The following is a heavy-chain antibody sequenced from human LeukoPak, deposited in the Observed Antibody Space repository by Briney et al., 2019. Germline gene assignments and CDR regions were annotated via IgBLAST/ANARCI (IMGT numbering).Heavy chain of an antibody. V-gene: IGHV4-34*01. Sequence: SETLSLTCAVYGGSFSGYYWSWIRQPPGKGLEWIGEINHSGSTNYNPSLKSRVTISVDTSKSQFSLKLSSVTAADTAVYYCARGQYYYDSSGYCDYWGQGTLVTVSS. D-gene: IGHD3-22*01. J-gene: IGHJ4*02. CDR3: ARGQYYYDSSGYCDY. CDR2: INHSGST. CDR1: GGSFSGYY.